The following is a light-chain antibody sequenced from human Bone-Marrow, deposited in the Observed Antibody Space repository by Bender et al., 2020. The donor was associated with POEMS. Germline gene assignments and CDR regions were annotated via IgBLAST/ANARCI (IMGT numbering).Light chain of an antibody. CDR2: EGS. Sequence: QSVLTQPPSVSGAPGQRVTISCTGTSSDVGSYNLVAWYQQHPGKAPKLMIYEGSKRPSGISNRFSGSKSGNTASLTISGLQAEDEADYYCCSYAGSDTFVFGTGTKVTVL. V-gene: IGLV2-23*01. CDR3: CSYAGSDTFV. CDR1: SSDVGSYNL. J-gene: IGLJ1*01.